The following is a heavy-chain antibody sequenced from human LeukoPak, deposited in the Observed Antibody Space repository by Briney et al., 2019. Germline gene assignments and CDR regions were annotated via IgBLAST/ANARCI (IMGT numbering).Heavy chain of an antibody. CDR1: GFTFSSYW. Sequence: GGSLRLSCAASGFTFSSYWMHWVRQAPGKGLAWVSRMKSDGSTRYADSVKRRFTISRDNAKNTASLQMNSLRAGDTGVYYCARAPSEIGGYYPEYFRHWGQGTLVTVPP. CDR2: MKSDGST. J-gene: IGHJ1*01. V-gene: IGHV3-74*01. D-gene: IGHD3-22*01. CDR3: ARAPSEIGGYYPEYFRH.